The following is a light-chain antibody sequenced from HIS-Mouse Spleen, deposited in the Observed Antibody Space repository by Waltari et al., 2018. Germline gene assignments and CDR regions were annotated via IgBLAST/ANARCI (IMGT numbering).Light chain of an antibody. Sequence: NFMLTQPHSVSESPGKPVTISCPGSRASIASNYVPWYQQRPGSAPTTVIYEDNHRPSGVPDRFSGSIDSSSNSASLTISGLKTEDEADYYCQSYDSSNWVFGGGTKLTVL. CDR2: EDN. CDR3: QSYDSSNWV. CDR1: RASIASNY. V-gene: IGLV6-57*02. J-gene: IGLJ3*02.